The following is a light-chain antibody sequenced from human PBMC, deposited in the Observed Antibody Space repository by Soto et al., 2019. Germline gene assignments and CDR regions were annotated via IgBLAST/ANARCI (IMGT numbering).Light chain of an antibody. CDR3: QKFNSASIT. CDR1: QGISNY. V-gene: IGKV1-27*01. J-gene: IGKJ5*01. CDR2: AAS. Sequence: DIQLTQSPSSLPASVGDRVTITCRASQGISNYLAWYQQKPGKVPKLLVYAASNLHSGVPSRICGSGSGTDFALTISGLQPEDVATYYCQKFNSASITFGQGTRLEMK.